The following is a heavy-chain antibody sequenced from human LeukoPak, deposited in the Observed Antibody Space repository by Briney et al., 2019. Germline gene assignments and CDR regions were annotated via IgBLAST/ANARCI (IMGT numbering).Heavy chain of an antibody. J-gene: IGHJ4*02. V-gene: IGHV3-30-3*01. D-gene: IGHD3-9*01. CDR2: ISFDGSNK. Sequence: GGSLRLSCAASGSIFSSYAMHWVRQAPGKGLEWVAVISFDGSNKYYADSVKGRFTISRDNSKSTQYLQMYSLRAEDTAVYYCARDPYDVLTGYYSRLEYWGQGTLVTVSS. CDR3: ARDPYDVLTGYYSRLEY. CDR1: GSIFSSYA.